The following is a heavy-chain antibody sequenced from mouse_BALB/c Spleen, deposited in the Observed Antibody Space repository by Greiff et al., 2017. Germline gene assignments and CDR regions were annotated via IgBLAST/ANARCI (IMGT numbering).Heavy chain of an antibody. Sequence: VKLMESGAELAKPGASVKMSCKASGYTFTSYWMHWVKQRPGQGLEWIGYINPSTGYTEYNQKFKDKATLTADKSSSTAYMQLSSLTSEDSAVYYCARSYGNHGYFDYWGQGTTLTVSS. J-gene: IGHJ2*01. D-gene: IGHD2-1*01. CDR3: ARSYGNHGYFDY. CDR1: GYTFTSYW. CDR2: INPSTGYT. V-gene: IGHV1-7*01.